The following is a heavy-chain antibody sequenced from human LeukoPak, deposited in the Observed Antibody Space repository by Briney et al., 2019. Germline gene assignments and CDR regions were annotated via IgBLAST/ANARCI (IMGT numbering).Heavy chain of an antibody. V-gene: IGHV1-69*13. Sequence: ASVKVSCKASGGTFSSYAISWVRQAPGQGLEWMGGIIPIFGTANYAQKFQGRVTITADESTSTAYMELSSLRSEDTAVYYCARAEKWLLPLGMDVWAKGPRSPSP. CDR1: GGTFSSYA. J-gene: IGHJ6*02. CDR3: ARAEKWLLPLGMDV. D-gene: IGHD3-22*01. CDR2: IIPIFGTA.